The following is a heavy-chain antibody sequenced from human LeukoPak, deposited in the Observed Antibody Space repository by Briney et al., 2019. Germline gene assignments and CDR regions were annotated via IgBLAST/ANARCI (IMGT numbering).Heavy chain of an antibody. CDR1: GFTFSSYA. V-gene: IGHV3-23*01. D-gene: IGHD3-22*01. CDR3: AKVNGEYYYDSSGYYYFDY. J-gene: IGHJ4*02. Sequence: PGGSLRLSCAASGFTFSSYAMSWVRQAPGKGLEWVSAISGSGGSTCYADSVKGRLTISRDNSKNTLYLQMNSLRAEDTAVYHCAKVNGEYYYDSSGYYYFDYWGQGTLVTVSS. CDR2: ISGSGGST.